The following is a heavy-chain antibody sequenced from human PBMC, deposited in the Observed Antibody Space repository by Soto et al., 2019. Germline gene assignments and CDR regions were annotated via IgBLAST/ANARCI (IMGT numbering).Heavy chain of an antibody. Sequence: VSCKASGYTFTSYGISWVRQAPGQGLEWMGWISAYNGNTNYAQKLQGRVTMTTDTSTSTAYMELRSLRSDDTAVYYCARDETQSWPMKGHTIRPFDYWGQGTLVTVSS. D-gene: IGHD6-13*01. V-gene: IGHV1-18*01. J-gene: IGHJ4*02. CDR1: GYTFTSYG. CDR2: ISAYNGNT. CDR3: ARDETQSWPMKGHTIRPFDY.